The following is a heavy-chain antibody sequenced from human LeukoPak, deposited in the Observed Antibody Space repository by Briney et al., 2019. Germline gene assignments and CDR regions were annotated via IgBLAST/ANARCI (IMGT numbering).Heavy chain of an antibody. CDR3: ARVNYYGSGSYYNA. Sequence: SETLSLTCTVSGGSISSGDYYWSWIRQPPGKGLEWIGHIYYSGSTYYNPSLKSRVTISVDTSKNQFSLKLSSVTAADTAVYYCARVNYYGSGSYYNAWGQGTLVTVSS. D-gene: IGHD3-10*01. CDR1: GGSISSGDYY. CDR2: IYYSGST. V-gene: IGHV4-30-4*01. J-gene: IGHJ5*02.